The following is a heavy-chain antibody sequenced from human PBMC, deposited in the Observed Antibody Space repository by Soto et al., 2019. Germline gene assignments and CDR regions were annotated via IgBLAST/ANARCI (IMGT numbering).Heavy chain of an antibody. CDR2: IYWNDDK. CDR1: GFSLSTSGVG. D-gene: IGHD7-27*01. V-gene: IGHV2-5*01. Sequence: QITLKESGPTQVKPTQTLTLTCTFSGFSLSTSGVGVGWIRQPPGKALEWLALIYWNDDKRYSPSLKSRLTITKDTSKNQVVLTMTNMDPVDTATYYCAHLPLGNLLDYWGQGTLVTVSS. CDR3: AHLPLGNLLDY. J-gene: IGHJ4*02.